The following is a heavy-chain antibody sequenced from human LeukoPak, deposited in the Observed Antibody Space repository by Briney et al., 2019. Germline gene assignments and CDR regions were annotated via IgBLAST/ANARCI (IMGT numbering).Heavy chain of an antibody. Sequence: PSETLSLTCTVSGDSINVHYWSWIRQPPGEGLEWIGYIYSSVSTSYNPSLKSRVTISIDTSKSQFSLKLTSVTAADTGVYDCARQRCSGNTCYRVDQLYYMDVWGKGTTVTVSS. CDR1: GDSINVHY. CDR2: IYSSVST. CDR3: ARQRCSGNTCYRVDQLYYMDV. D-gene: IGHD2-15*01. V-gene: IGHV4-4*09. J-gene: IGHJ6*03.